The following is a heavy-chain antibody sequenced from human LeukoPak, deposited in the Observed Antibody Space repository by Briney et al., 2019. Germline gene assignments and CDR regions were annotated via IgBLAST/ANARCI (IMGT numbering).Heavy chain of an antibody. Sequence: PGGSLRLSCAASGFTFSSYAMSWVRQAPGKGLEWVSAISGSGGSTYYADSVKGRFTISTNNSKNTLYLQMTGLRADATAVYYCAKEEKKKRLPLIDIVVVPAAIGYFVYWGQGTLVTVSS. J-gene: IGHJ4*02. D-gene: IGHD2-2*01. V-gene: IGHV3-23*01. CDR3: AKEEKKKRLPLIDIVVVPAAIGYFVY. CDR2: ISGSGGST. CDR1: GFTFSSYA.